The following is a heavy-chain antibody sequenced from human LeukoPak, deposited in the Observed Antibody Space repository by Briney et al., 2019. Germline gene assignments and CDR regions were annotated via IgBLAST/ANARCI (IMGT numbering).Heavy chain of an antibody. Sequence: GGSLRLSCAASGFTFDDYAMHWVRQAPGKGLEWVSLISWDGGSTYYADSVKGRFTISRDNSKNSLYLQMNSLRAEDTALYYCVKSAYSGYGTDYYFYYMDVWGKGTTVTISS. CDR1: GFTFDDYA. CDR2: ISWDGGST. CDR3: VKSAYSGYGTDYYFYYMDV. D-gene: IGHD5-12*01. J-gene: IGHJ6*03. V-gene: IGHV3-43D*03.